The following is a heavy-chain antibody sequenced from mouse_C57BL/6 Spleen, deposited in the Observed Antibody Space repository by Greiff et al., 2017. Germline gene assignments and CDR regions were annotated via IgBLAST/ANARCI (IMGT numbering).Heavy chain of an antibody. D-gene: IGHD2-3*01. J-gene: IGHJ4*01. CDR3: SRGDGYRYFYAMDY. Sequence: QVQLQQPGAELVKPGASVKLSCKASGYTFTSYWMHWVKQRPGQGLEWIGMIHPNSGSTNYNEKFKSKATLTVDKSSSTAYMQLSSLTSDDSAVYYCSRGDGYRYFYAMDYWGQGTSVTVSS. CDR2: IHPNSGST. V-gene: IGHV1-64*01. CDR1: GYTFTSYW.